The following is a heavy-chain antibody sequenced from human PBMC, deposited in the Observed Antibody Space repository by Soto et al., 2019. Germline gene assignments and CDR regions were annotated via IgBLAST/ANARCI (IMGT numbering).Heavy chain of an antibody. D-gene: IGHD2-15*01. J-gene: IGHJ4*02. CDR3: ARGEHCSGGSCYSVHLDY. CDR1: GGSFSGYY. V-gene: IGHV4-34*01. Sequence: TSETLSLTCAFYGGSFSGYYWSLIRQPPGKGLEWIGEINHSGSTNYNPSLKSRVTISVDTSKNQFSLKLSSVTAADTAVYYCARGEHCSGGSCYSVHLDYWGQGTLVTVSS. CDR2: INHSGST.